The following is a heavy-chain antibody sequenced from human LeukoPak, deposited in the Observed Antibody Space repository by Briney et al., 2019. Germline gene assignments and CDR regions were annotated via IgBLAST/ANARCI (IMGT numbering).Heavy chain of an antibody. D-gene: IGHD3-10*01. V-gene: IGHV3-7*01. Sequence: DSVQDRFTISRDNAKNSLYLQMNSMRAEDTAVYYCAVAYYYGSGDAFDIWGQGTKVTVSS. J-gene: IGHJ3*02. CDR3: AVAYYYGSGDAFDI.